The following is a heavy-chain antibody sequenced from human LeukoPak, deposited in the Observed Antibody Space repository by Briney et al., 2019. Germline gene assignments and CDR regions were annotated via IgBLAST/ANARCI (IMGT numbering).Heavy chain of an antibody. CDR1: GGSLSSYY. V-gene: IGHV4-4*07. CDR2: IYTSGST. J-gene: IGHJ4*02. CDR3: ARSPDDYFDY. Sequence: PSETLSLTRTVSGGSLSSYYWSWIRQPAGKGLEWVGRIYTSGSTYYNPSLKSRVTMSVDTSKNQFSLKLSSVTAADTALYYCARSPDDYFDYWGQGTLVTVSS.